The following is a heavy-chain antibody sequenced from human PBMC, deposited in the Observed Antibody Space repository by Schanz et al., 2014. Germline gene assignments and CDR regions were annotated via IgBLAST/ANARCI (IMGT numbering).Heavy chain of an antibody. CDR3: ARLGTGMAVAGSVIDSYYYYMDV. Sequence: QGQLVQSGPEVKEPGASVKVSCEASRYTFNTYGLNWVRQAPGQGLEWLGWMNPNSGNPGFAQKFRGRVTMTRDTSTSTVYMELSSLRSEDTAVYYCARLGTGMAVAGSVIDSYYYYMDVWGEGTTVTVSS. J-gene: IGHJ6*03. CDR1: RYTFNTYG. V-gene: IGHV1-8*02. CDR2: MNPNSGNP. D-gene: IGHD6-19*01.